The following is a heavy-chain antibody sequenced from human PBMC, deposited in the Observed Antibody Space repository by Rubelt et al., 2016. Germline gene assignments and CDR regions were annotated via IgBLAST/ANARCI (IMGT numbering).Heavy chain of an antibody. D-gene: IGHD2-8*01. CDR3: ARMGPLGPSYYYYGMDV. Sequence: VRQAPGKGLEWVSSIRASGGSTYYAESVEGRFTISRDNSKNTLYLRMNSLRVEDTAVYYCARMGPLGPSYYYYGMDVWGQGTTVTVSS. CDR2: IRASGGST. J-gene: IGHJ6*02. V-gene: IGHV3-23*01.